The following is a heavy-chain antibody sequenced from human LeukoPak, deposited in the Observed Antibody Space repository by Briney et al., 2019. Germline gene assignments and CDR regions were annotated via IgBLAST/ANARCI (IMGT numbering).Heavy chain of an antibody. CDR3: ARSPHVGRYFGGHAFDI. V-gene: IGHV4-59*08. J-gene: IGHJ3*02. D-gene: IGHD3-16*01. CDR2: IYYSGST. Sequence: SETLSLTCTVSGGSISSYYWSWIRQPPGKGLEWIGYIYYSGSTNYNPSLKSRVTISVDTSKNQFSLKLSSVTAADTAVYYCARSPHVGRYFGGHAFDIWGQGTMVTVSS. CDR1: GGSISSYY.